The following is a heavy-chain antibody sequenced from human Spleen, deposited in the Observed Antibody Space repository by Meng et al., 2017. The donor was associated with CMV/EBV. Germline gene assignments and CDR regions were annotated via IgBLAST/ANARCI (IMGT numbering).Heavy chain of an antibody. CDR1: GFTFSSYA. CDR3: TSSVVVPAAIYYYYGMDV. J-gene: IGHJ6*02. D-gene: IGHD2-2*01. Sequence: GGSLRLSCTASGFTFSSYAMSWVRQAPGKGLEWVGRIKSKTDGGTTDYAAPVKGRFTISRDDSKNTLYLQMNSLKTEDTAVYYCTSSVVVPAAIYYYYGMDVWGQGTTVTVSS. CDR2: IKSKTDGGTT. V-gene: IGHV3-15*01.